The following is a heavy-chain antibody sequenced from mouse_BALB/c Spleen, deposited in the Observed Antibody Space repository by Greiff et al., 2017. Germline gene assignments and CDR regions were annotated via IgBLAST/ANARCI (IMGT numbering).Heavy chain of an antibody. CDR3: ARSQYDGRTWFAY. CDR2: INPGSGGT. D-gene: IGHD2-14*01. CDR1: GYAFTNYL. V-gene: IGHV1-54*01. Sequence: QVQLQQSGAELVRPGTSVKVSCKASGYAFTNYLIEWVKQRPGQGLEWIGVINPGSGGTNYNEKFKGKATLTADKSSSTAYMQLSSLTSDDSAVYFCARSQYDGRTWFAYWGQGTLVTVSA. J-gene: IGHJ3*01.